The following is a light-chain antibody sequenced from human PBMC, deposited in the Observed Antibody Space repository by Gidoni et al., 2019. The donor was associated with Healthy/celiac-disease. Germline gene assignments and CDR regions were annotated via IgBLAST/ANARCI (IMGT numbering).Light chain of an antibody. CDR1: QSISSY. Sequence: DIQMTQSPSSLSASVGDRVTITCRASQSISSYLHWYQQKPGKAPKLLIYAASSLQSGVPSRFSGSGSGTNFTLTISSLQPEDFATYYCQQSYSTLPLTFGGGTKVEIK. J-gene: IGKJ4*01. V-gene: IGKV1-39*01. CDR3: QQSYSTLPLT. CDR2: AAS.